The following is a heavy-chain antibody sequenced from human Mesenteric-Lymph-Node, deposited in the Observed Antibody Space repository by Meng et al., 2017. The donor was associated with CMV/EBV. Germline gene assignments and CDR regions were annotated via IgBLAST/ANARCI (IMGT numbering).Heavy chain of an antibody. CDR3: ARDPYCSSTSCYPY. CDR2: IYYSGST. J-gene: IGHJ4*02. CDR1: GGSISSSY. Sequence: SETLSLTCTVSGGSISSSYWSWIRQPPGKGLEWIGYIYYSGSTNYNPSLKSRVTISVDTSKNQFSLKLSSVTAADTAVYYCARDPYCSSTSCYPYWGQGTLVTVSS. V-gene: IGHV4-59*01. D-gene: IGHD2-2*01.